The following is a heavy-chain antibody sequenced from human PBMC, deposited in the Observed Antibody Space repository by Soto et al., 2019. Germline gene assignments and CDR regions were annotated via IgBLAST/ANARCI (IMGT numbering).Heavy chain of an antibody. D-gene: IGHD3-3*01. Sequence: SQTLSLTCSISGDSFSSNSAALNWIRQSPSRGLEWLGRTYYRSKWYNDYPVSVKSRITLNPDTSKNQFSLQLNSVTPEDTAVYYCARASNYDFWSGYYHEGYSYRMDVWGQGTTVTVSS. CDR2: TYYRSKWYN. CDR3: ARASNYDFWSGYYHEGYSYRMDV. J-gene: IGHJ6*02. V-gene: IGHV6-1*01. CDR1: GDSFSSNSAA.